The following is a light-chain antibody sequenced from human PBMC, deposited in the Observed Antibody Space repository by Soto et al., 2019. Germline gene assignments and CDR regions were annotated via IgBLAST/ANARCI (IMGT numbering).Light chain of an antibody. J-gene: IGKJ5*01. CDR2: GAS. CDR1: QSVSSK. Sequence: ETVMTQSPATLSVSPGERATLSCRASQSVSSKLAWYQQKPGQAPRLLIYGASTRATGIPARFSGSGSGTDFTLTISRLEPDDFAVYYCQQYGSSSTFGQGTRLEIK. CDR3: QQYGSSST. V-gene: IGKV3D-15*01.